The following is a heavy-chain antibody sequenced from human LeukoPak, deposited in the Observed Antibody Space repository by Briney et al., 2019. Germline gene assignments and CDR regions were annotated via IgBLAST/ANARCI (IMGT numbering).Heavy chain of an antibody. D-gene: IGHD4-17*01. V-gene: IGHV3-53*01. CDR3: IVFGDSNH. J-gene: IGHJ5*02. Sequence: GGSLRLSWAASGLTGSHNYVSWVRQAPGKGLEWVSAIHTSGDTCYADSVKGRFTISRDTSKNTLYLQINSLRVEDTAVYYCIVFGDSNHWGQGTLVTVSS. CDR1: GLTGSHNY. CDR2: IHTSGDT.